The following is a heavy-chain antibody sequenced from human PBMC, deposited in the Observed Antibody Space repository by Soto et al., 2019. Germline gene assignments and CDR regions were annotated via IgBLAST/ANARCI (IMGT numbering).Heavy chain of an antibody. J-gene: IGHJ6*02. CDR2: IIPIFGTA. V-gene: IGHV1-69*13. D-gene: IGHD2-2*01. Sequence: ASVKVSCKASGGTFSSYAISWVRQAPGQGLEWMGGIIPIFGTANYAQKFQGRVTITADESTSTAYMELSSLRSEDTAVYYCAREPPEYCSSTSCYSPLDAWGQGTTVTVSS. CDR1: GGTFSSYA. CDR3: AREPPEYCSSTSCYSPLDA.